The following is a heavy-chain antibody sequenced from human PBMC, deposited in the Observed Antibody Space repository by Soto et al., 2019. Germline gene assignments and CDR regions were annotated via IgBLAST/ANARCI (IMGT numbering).Heavy chain of an antibody. CDR2: ISSSGSTI. CDR3: VRDVTSLYYDLEITDAXDI. J-gene: IGHJ3*02. Sequence: GGSLRLSCAASGFTFSDYYMSWIRQAPGKGQEWVSYISSSGSTIYYADSVKGRFAISRDNAKNSLYLQMNSLRAEDTAVYYCVRDVTSLYYDLEITDAXDIWGQGTMVTVS. CDR1: GFTFSDYY. V-gene: IGHV3-11*04. D-gene: IGHD3-3*01.